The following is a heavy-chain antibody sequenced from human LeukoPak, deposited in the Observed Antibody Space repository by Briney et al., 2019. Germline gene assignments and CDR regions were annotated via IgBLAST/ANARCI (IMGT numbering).Heavy chain of an antibody. J-gene: IGHJ4*02. CDR2: ISEGVGNT. Sequence: PGGSLRLSCAASGSTFTNYAMTWVRQAPGKGLEWVSGISEGVGNTYYADSVKGRFTISRDHSKNTLYLQMNSLRAEDTALYYCAKREKGTTGRLFDYWGQGTLVTVSS. D-gene: IGHD4-17*01. V-gene: IGHV3-23*01. CDR1: GSTFTNYA. CDR3: AKREKGTTGRLFDY.